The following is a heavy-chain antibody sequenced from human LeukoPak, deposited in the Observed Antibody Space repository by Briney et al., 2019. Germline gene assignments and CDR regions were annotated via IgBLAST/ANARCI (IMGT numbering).Heavy chain of an antibody. CDR1: AGSISSSSYY. Sequence: PSETLSLTCTLSAGSISSSSYYWGWIRQPPGKGLEWIGSIYYSGSTYYNPSLKSRVTISVDTSKNQFSLKLSSVTAADTAVYYCARRGSGGSEFDYWGQGTLVTVSS. J-gene: IGHJ4*02. V-gene: IGHV4-39*01. CDR3: ARRGSGGSEFDY. D-gene: IGHD6-25*01. CDR2: IYYSGST.